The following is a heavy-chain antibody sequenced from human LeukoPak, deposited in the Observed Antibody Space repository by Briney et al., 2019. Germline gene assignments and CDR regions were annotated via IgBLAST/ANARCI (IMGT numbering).Heavy chain of an antibody. CDR2: INPNSGGT. D-gene: IGHD6-13*01. J-gene: IGHJ5*02. CDR1: GYTFTGYY. Sequence: GASVKVSCKASGYTFTGYYMHWVRQAPGQGLEWMGWINPNSGGTNYAQKFQGRATMTRDTSISTAYMELSRLRSDDTAVYYCAKFSDPRLGQTRAAFDPWGQGTLVTVSS. CDR3: AKFSDPRLGQTRAAFDP. V-gene: IGHV1-2*02.